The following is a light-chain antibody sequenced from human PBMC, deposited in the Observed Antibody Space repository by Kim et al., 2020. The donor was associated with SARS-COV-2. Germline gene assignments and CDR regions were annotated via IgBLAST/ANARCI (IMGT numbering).Light chain of an antibody. Sequence: VTLSWPGSSSNIGAGYDVHWYQQLPGTAPKLLLYGNSNRPSGVPDRFSGSKSGTSASLAITGLQAEDEADYYCQSYDSSLSGYVFGTGTKVTVL. V-gene: IGLV1-40*01. CDR1: SSNIGAGYD. CDR2: GNS. J-gene: IGLJ1*01. CDR3: QSYDSSLSGYV.